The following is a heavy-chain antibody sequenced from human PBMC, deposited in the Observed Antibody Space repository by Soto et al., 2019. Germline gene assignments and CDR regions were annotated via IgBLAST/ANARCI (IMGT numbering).Heavy chain of an antibody. CDR1: GGTFNSYV. CDR3: ARDLGSGYDPGDY. CDR2: IISIFGTP. J-gene: IGHJ4*02. D-gene: IGHD5-12*01. Sequence: QVQLVQSGAEVKKPGSSVKVSCKASGGTFNSYVFNWVRQAPGQGLEWMGGIISIFGTPNYGQKFQGRDTITADESTSTGFMELSSLTSEDTAIYYCARDLGSGYDPGDYWGQGTLVTVSS. V-gene: IGHV1-69*12.